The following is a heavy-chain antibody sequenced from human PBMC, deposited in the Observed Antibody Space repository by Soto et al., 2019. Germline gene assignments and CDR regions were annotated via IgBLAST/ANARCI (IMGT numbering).Heavy chain of an antibody. CDR2: ISYDGSNK. CDR3: AKSLRPV. J-gene: IGHJ6*02. Sequence: SLRLSCAASGFTFSSYGMHWVRQAPGKGLEWVAVISYDGSNKYYADSVKGRFTISRDNSKNTLYLQMNSLRAEDTAVYYCAKSLRPVWGQGTTVTVSS. V-gene: IGHV3-30*18. D-gene: IGHD6-6*01. CDR1: GFTFSSYG.